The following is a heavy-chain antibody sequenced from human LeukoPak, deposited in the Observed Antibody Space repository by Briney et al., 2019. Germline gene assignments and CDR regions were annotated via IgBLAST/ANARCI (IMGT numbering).Heavy chain of an antibody. CDR2: IYYSGNT. V-gene: IGHV4-31*03. D-gene: IGHD4-11*01. J-gene: IGHJ5*02. Sequence: PSETLSLTCTVSGGSISSGGYYWSWIRQHPGKGLEWIGYIYYSGNTYYSPSLKSRLTISIDTSKNQFSLKLSSVNAADTAVYYCARGQDDYSSFYTWFDPWGQGTLVTVSS. CDR3: ARGQDDYSSFYTWFDP. CDR1: GGSISSGGYY.